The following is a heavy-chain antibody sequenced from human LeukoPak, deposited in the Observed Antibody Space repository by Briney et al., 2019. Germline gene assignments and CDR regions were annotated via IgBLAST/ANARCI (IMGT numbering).Heavy chain of an antibody. D-gene: IGHD4-23*01. V-gene: IGHV1-2*02. CDR1: GYTFTGYY. J-gene: IGHJ4*02. CDR2: INPNSGGT. Sequence: ASVKVSCKASGYTFTGYYMHWVRQAPGQGLEWMGWINPNSGGTNYAQKFQGRVTMTRDTSISTAYVELSRLRSDETAVYYCARSSTVVTPVDHWGQGTLVTVSS. CDR3: ARSSTVVTPVDH.